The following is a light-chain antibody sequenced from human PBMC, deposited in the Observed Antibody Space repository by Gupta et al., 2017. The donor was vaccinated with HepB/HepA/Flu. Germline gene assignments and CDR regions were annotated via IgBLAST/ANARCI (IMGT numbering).Light chain of an antibody. CDR2: DAS. J-gene: IGKJ4*01. V-gene: IGKV3-11*01. CDR1: QSVSSY. Sequence: EIVLTQSPATLSLSPGERATLSCRASQSVSSYLAWYQQKPGQAPRLLIYDASNRATGIPARFSGSGSGTDFTLTISSLEPEDFAVYYWQQRSNWPPTFGGGXKVEIK. CDR3: QQRSNWPPT.